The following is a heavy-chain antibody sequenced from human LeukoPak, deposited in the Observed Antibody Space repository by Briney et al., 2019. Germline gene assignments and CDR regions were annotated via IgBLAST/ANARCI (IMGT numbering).Heavy chain of an antibody. Sequence: PSETLSLTCTVSGGSISSYYWSWIRQPPGKGLEWIGYIYYSGSPNYNPSLKSRVTISVDTSKNQFSLKLSSVTAADTAVYYCAREAPRSGYDTNPNFDYWGQGTLVTVSS. V-gene: IGHV4-59*01. CDR1: GGSISSYY. D-gene: IGHD5-12*01. J-gene: IGHJ4*02. CDR2: IYYSGSP. CDR3: AREAPRSGYDTNPNFDY.